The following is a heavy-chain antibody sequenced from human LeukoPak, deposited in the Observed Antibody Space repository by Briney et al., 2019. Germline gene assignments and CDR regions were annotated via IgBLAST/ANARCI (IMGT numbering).Heavy chain of an antibody. J-gene: IGHJ4*02. CDR2: IRYDGSNK. D-gene: IGHD3-16*01. CDR3: AKGGVWGSSFHADY. V-gene: IGHV3-30*02. Sequence: GGSLRLSCAASGFTFSSYGMHWVRQAPGKGLEWVAFIRYDGSNKYYADSVKGRFTISRDNSKNTLYLQMNSLRAEDTAVYYCAKGGVWGSSFHADYWGQGTLVTVPS. CDR1: GFTFSSYG.